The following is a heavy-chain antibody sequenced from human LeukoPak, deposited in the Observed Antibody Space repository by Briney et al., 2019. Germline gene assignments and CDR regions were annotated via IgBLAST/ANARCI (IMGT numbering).Heavy chain of an antibody. D-gene: IGHD3-16*01. CDR3: ARGSQAGSVLQELDY. CDR2: INPNNGNL. J-gene: IGHJ4*02. V-gene: IGHV1-8*03. CDR1: GYTFGSDD. Sequence: ASVKVSCKASGYTFGSDDINWVRQATGQGLEWMGWINPNNGNLGYAQKFQGRVTITRNTPISTAYMELSSLTSEDTAVYYCARGSQAGSVLQELDYWGQGTPVTVSS.